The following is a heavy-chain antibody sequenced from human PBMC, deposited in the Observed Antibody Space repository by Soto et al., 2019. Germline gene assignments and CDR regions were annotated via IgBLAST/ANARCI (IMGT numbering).Heavy chain of an antibody. Sequence: LRLSCAASGFTISSNAMYWVRQAPGKGLEWVSAISDRGDTTHYADSVKGRFTISRDTSKNTLYLLLNTLRADDTAVYYCAKDKPGTTSFDYWGQGTLVTVSS. V-gene: IGHV3-23*01. CDR3: AKDKPGTTSFDY. J-gene: IGHJ4*02. D-gene: IGHD1-1*01. CDR2: ISDRGDTT. CDR1: GFTISSNA.